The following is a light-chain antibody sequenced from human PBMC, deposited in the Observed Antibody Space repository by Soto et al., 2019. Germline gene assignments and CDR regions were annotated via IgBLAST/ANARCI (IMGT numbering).Light chain of an antibody. V-gene: IGKV1-5*01. CDR2: DAS. Sequence: DIQITQSHSTLPALVAPRVTIHCLASQSISSWLAWYQQKPGKAPKLLIYDASSMESGVPSRFSGSGSGTEFTLTISSLQSDDFAAYYCQQYNSYFWTFGQGTKVDIK. CDR3: QQYNSYFWT. CDR1: QSISSW. J-gene: IGKJ1*01.